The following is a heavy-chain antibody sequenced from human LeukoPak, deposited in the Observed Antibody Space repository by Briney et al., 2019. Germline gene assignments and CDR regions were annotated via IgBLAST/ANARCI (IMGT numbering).Heavy chain of an antibody. J-gene: IGHJ3*02. D-gene: IGHD2-15*01. CDR1: GGSISSYY. CDR2: IYYSGST. CDR3: ARLHRYCSGGSCPSDAFDI. Sequence: SETLSLTCTVSGGSISSYYWSWIRQPPGKGLKWIGYIYYSGSTNYNPSLKSRVTISVDTSKNQFSLKLSSVTAADTAVYYCARLHRYCSGGSCPSDAFDIWGQGTMVTVSS. V-gene: IGHV4-59*08.